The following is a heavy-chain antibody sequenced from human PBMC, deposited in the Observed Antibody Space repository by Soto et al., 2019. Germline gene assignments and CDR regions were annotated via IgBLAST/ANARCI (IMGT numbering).Heavy chain of an antibody. CDR3: ERDRYGMAV. V-gene: IGHV3-30-3*01. Sequence: QVQLVESGGGVVQPGRSLRLSCAASGFTFSSYAMHWVRQAPGKGLEWVAVISYDGSNKYYADSVKGRFTISRDNYKNTLYLQMNSLRAEDTDVYYCERDRYGMAVWGQGHTVTVSS. CDR1: GFTFSSYA. J-gene: IGHJ6*02. CDR2: ISYDGSNK.